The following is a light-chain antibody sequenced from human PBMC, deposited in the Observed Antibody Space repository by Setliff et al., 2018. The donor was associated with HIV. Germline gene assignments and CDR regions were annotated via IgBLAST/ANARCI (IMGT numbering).Light chain of an antibody. J-gene: IGLJ1*01. V-gene: IGLV2-14*01. CDR2: EVR. Sequence: QSALTQPASVSGSPGQSITISCTGTSRDVGGYNYVSWYQQHPGKAPKLIIYEVRTRPSGVSNRFSGSKSGNTASLTISGLQTEDEADYYCSSYAITNTLPFGTGTRSPS. CDR1: SRDVGGYNY. CDR3: SSYAITNTLP.